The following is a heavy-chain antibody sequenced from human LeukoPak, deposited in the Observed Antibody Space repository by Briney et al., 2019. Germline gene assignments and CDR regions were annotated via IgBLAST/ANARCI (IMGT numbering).Heavy chain of an antibody. Sequence: SVKVSCKASGGTFSSYAISWVRQAPGQGLEWMGGIIPIFGTANYAQKFQGRVTITADKSTSTAYMELSSLRSEDTAVYYCASPADDYGDYRQAHYFDYWGQGTLVTVSS. CDR1: GGTFSSYA. CDR2: IIPIFGTA. D-gene: IGHD4-17*01. J-gene: IGHJ4*02. CDR3: ASPADDYGDYRQAHYFDY. V-gene: IGHV1-69*06.